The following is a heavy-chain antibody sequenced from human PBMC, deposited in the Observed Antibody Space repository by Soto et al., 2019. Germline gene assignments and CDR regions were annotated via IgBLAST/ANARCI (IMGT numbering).Heavy chain of an antibody. V-gene: IGHV3-33*01. Sequence: QVQLVESGGGVVQPGRSLRLSCAASGFTFSSYGMHWVCQAPGKGLEWVAVIWYDGSNKYYADSVKGRFTISRDNSKNTLYLQMNSLRAEDTAVYYCARDYARPDYYYYMDVWGKGTTVTVSS. CDR2: IWYDGSNK. D-gene: IGHD6-6*01. J-gene: IGHJ6*03. CDR1: GFTFSSYG. CDR3: ARDYARPDYYYYMDV.